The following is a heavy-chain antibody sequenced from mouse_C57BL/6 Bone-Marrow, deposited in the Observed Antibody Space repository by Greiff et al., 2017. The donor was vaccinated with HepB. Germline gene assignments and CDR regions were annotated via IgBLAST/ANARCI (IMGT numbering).Heavy chain of an antibody. Sequence: VKLQESGAELAKPGASVKLSCKASGYTFTSYWMHWVKQRPGQGLEWIGYINPSSGYTKYNQKFKDKATLTADKSSSTAYMQLSSLTYEDSAVYYCARRRVYYYGSSFYWYFDVWGTGTTVTVSS. V-gene: IGHV1-7*01. CDR2: INPSSGYT. CDR1: GYTFTSYW. CDR3: ARRRVYYYGSSFYWYFDV. D-gene: IGHD1-1*01. J-gene: IGHJ1*03.